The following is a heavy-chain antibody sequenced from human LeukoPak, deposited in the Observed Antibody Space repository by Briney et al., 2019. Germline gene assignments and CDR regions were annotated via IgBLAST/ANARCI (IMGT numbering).Heavy chain of an antibody. J-gene: IGHJ4*02. D-gene: IGHD4-17*01. CDR1: GFTFSSYS. Sequence: GGSLRLSCAASGFTFSSYSMNWGRQAPGKGLEWLSYISSVSSTIYYADSVKGRFTISRDNAKNSLYLQMNRLRDEDTAVYYCARDLDGGDPIDYWGQGTLVTVSS. CDR3: ARDLDGGDPIDY. V-gene: IGHV3-48*02. CDR2: ISSVSSTI.